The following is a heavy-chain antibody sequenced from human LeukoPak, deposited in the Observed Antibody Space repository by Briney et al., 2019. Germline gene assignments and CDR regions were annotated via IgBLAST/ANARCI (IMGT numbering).Heavy chain of an antibody. Sequence: GGSLRLSCATSGFTFSSYNMNWVRQAPGKGLEWISFININSDTIYYADSVKGRITITRDYDKNSLFLQMTSLRAEDTAVYYCARDYYDSSGYYWSAYWGQGTLVTVSS. D-gene: IGHD3-22*01. CDR2: ININSDTI. V-gene: IGHV3-48*01. J-gene: IGHJ4*02. CDR3: ARDYYDSSGYYWSAY. CDR1: GFTFSSYN.